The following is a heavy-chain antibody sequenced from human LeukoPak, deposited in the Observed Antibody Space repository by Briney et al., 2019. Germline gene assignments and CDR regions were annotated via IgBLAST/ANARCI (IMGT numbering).Heavy chain of an antibody. J-gene: IGHJ4*02. CDR2: IWYDGSNE. Sequence: PGRSLRLSCAASGFTFRSYGMHWVRQAPGKGLEWVALIWYDGSNEHYADSVKGRFSISRDNSKNTPYLQMNGLRVEDTAVYYCASFDGDYYFDYWGQGIMVTVSS. D-gene: IGHD4-17*01. V-gene: IGHV3-33*01. CDR1: GFTFRSYG. CDR3: ASFDGDYYFDY.